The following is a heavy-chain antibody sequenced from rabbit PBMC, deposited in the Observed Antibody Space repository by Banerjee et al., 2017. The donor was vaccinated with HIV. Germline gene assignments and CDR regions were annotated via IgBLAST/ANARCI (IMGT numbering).Heavy chain of an antibody. J-gene: IGHJ3*01. CDR2: INTITGKT. D-gene: IGHD6-1*01. Sequence: QEQLVESGGGLVQPEGSLTLTCKASGFSFTDKDVMCWVRQAPGKGLEWIGCINTITGKTVYATWAKGRFTISRASSTTVFLQMTSLTAADTATYFCARDDGGAGYGYSDLWGQGTLVTVS. V-gene: IGHV1S45*01. CDR1: GFSFTDKDV. CDR3: ARDDGGAGYGYSDL.